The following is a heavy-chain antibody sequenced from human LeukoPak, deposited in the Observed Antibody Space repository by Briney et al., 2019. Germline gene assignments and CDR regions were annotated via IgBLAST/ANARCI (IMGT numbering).Heavy chain of an antibody. Sequence: ASVKVPCKASGYTFTGYYMHWVRQAPGQGLEWMGWINPNSGGTNYAQKFQGRVTMTRDTSISTAYMELSRLRSDDTAVYYCAREFIRFLEWLYHPRGMDVWGKGTTVTVSS. D-gene: IGHD3-3*01. J-gene: IGHJ6*03. CDR3: AREFIRFLEWLYHPRGMDV. CDR2: INPNSGGT. V-gene: IGHV1-2*02. CDR1: GYTFTGYY.